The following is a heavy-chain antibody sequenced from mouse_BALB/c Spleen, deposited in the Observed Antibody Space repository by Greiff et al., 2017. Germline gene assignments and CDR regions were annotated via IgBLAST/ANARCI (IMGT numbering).Heavy chain of an antibody. V-gene: IGHV6-6*02. CDR3: TYYSETWFAY. CDR1: GFTFSNYW. D-gene: IGHD1-1*01. CDR2: IRLKSNNYAT. Sequence: EVKLEESGGGLVQPGGSMKLSCVASGFTFSNYWMNWVRQSPEKGLEWVAEIRLKSNNYATHYAESVKGRFTISRDDSKSSVYLQMNNLRAEDTGIYYCTYYSETWFAYWGQGTLVTVSA. J-gene: IGHJ3*01.